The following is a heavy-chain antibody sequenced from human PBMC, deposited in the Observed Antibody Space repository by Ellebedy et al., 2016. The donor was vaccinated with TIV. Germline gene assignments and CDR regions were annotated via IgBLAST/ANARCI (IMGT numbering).Heavy chain of an antibody. J-gene: IGHJ4*02. V-gene: IGHV1-69*13. D-gene: IGHD3-10*02. CDR2: IIAIFRTA. CDR3: ARHIGYHIRGNHLDY. CDR1: GGIFSNHA. Sequence: SVKVSCKASGGIFSNHAISWVRQAPGQGLGWMGGIIAIFRTAHYAQNFQGRVTITADDSTSTVYMELSSLRFEDTAVYYCARHIGYHIRGNHLDYWGLGTLVTVSS.